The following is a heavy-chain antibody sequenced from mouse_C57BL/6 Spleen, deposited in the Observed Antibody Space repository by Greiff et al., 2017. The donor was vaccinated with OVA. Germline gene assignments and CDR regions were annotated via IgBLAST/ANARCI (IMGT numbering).Heavy chain of an antibody. CDR1: GYTFTSYW. CDR2: FNPSNGGT. V-gene: IGHV1-53*01. Sequence: QVQLKQPGTDLVKPGASVKLSCKASGYTFTSYWMHWVKQRPGQGLAWIGNFNPSNGGTNYNEKLKSKATLTVDKSSSTAYMQLSSLTSEDSAVYYCARGGNFYLYFDVWGTGTTVTVSS. D-gene: IGHD2-1*01. J-gene: IGHJ1*03. CDR3: ARGGNFYLYFDV.